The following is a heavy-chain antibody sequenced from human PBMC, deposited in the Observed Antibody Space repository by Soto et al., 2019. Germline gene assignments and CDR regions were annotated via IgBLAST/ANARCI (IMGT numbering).Heavy chain of an antibody. CDR1: GGSFSGYY. CDR3: ARESGYSGYDGYYFDY. Sequence: PSETLSLTCAVYGGSFSGYYWSWIRQPPGKGLEWIGEINHSGSTNYNPSLKSRVTISVDTSKNQFSLKLSSVTAADTAVYYCARESGYSGYDGYYFDYWGPGTLVTVS. J-gene: IGHJ4*02. CDR2: INHSGST. D-gene: IGHD5-12*01. V-gene: IGHV4-34*01.